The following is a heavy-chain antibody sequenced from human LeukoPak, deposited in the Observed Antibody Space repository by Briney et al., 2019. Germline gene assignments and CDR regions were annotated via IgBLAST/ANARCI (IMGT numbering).Heavy chain of an antibody. V-gene: IGHV3-48*01. Sequence: GGSLRLSCAASGFTFSSYGMHWVRQAPGKGLEWVSYISSSSSTIYYADSVKGRFTISRDNAKNSLYLQMNSLRAEDTAVYYCARVRHDYSNRDAWSFDYWGQGTLVTVSS. D-gene: IGHD4-11*01. J-gene: IGHJ4*02. CDR1: GFTFSSYG. CDR3: ARVRHDYSNRDAWSFDY. CDR2: ISSSSSTI.